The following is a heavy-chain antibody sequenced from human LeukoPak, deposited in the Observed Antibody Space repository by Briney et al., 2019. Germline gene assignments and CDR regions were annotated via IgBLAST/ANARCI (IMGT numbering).Heavy chain of an antibody. CDR3: ARHPFSSPFDF. D-gene: IGHD2/OR15-2a*01. CDR2: VYFTGNT. CDR1: GTSISGDY. V-gene: IGHV4-59*08. J-gene: IGHJ4*02. Sequence: SETLSLTCTVSGTSISGDYWSWIRQPPGKGLEWIGYVYFTGNTNYDPSLKSRVTISMDTSKNQISLTVTSVTAADTAVYYCARHPFSSPFDFWGQGTLVAVSS.